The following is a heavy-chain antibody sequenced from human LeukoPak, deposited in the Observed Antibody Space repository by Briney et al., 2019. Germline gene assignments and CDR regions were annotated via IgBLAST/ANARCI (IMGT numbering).Heavy chain of an antibody. D-gene: IGHD2-15*01. J-gene: IGHJ4*02. CDR3: AREGTVGRILPFDY. V-gene: IGHV3-30*04. Sequence: GGSLRLSCAASGFTFSSYAMHWVRQAPGKGLEWVAVISYDGSNKYYADSVKGRFTISRDNSKNTLYLQMNSLRAEDTAVYYCAREGTVGRILPFDYWGQGTLVTVSS. CDR2: ISYDGSNK. CDR1: GFTFSSYA.